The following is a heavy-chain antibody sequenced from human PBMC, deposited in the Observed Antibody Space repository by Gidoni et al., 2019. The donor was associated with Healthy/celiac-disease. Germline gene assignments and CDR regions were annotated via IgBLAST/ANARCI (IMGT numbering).Heavy chain of an antibody. CDR3: AKFLATVTTQADAFDI. V-gene: IGHV4-39*01. CDR1: GGSLSLSSYS. CDR2: IYYSGST. D-gene: IGHD4-17*01. Sequence: QLQLQASGPGLVKPSETLSLTCTVSGGSLSLSSYSWGWIRQPPGKGLEWIGSIYYSGSTYYNPSLKRRVTISVDTSKNQFSLKLSSVTAADTAVYYCAKFLATVTTQADAFDIWGQGTMVTVSS. J-gene: IGHJ3*02.